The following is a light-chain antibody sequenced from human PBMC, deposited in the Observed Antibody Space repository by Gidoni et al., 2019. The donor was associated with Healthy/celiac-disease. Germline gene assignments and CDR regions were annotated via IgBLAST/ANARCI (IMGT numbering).Light chain of an antibody. V-gene: IGKV3-20*01. CDR3: QQYGSSPRIT. CDR2: GAS. CDR1: QSVSSSY. J-gene: IGKJ5*01. Sequence: EIVLTQSPGTLSLSPGERATLSCRASQSVSSSYLAWYQQKPGQAPRLLIYGASSRATGIPVRFSGSGSGTDFTLTISRLEPEDFAVYYCQQYGSSPRITFGQXTRLEIK.